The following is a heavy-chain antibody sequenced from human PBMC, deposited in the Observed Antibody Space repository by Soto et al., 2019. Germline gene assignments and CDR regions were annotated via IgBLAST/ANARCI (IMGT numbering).Heavy chain of an antibody. V-gene: IGHV4-39*01. CDR3: VSKRTTVLTQAYFDY. CDR1: GGSVTNSSDY. Sequence: PEPLSLTCSLPGGSVTNSSDYWGWISQSTGHGLEWIGSVYYRGSSYSTSAVNSRVTMSVDTSKNQFSLKFDSVTASDTALYYCVSKRTTVLTQAYFDYWGPGARVSVSA. CDR2: VYYRGSS. D-gene: IGHD4-17*01. J-gene: IGHJ4*02.